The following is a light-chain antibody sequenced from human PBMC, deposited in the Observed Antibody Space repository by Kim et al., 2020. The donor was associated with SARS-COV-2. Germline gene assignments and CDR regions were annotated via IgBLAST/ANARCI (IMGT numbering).Light chain of an antibody. CDR1: QSVSSN. CDR3: QQYDTWWS. J-gene: IGKJ1*01. V-gene: IGKV3-15*01. CDR2: GAS. Sequence: SVSPEERATRSCRASQSVSSNLAWYQQKPRQTPRLLIYGASTRATGIPARFSGSGSGTEFTLTISSLQSEDFAIYYCQQYDTWWSFGQGTKVDIK.